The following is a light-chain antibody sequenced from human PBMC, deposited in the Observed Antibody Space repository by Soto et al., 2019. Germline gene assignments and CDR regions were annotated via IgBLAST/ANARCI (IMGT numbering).Light chain of an antibody. J-gene: IGKJ4*01. Sequence: EIVLTHSPGTLSLSPGERATLSCRASQSVSSSNLAWYQQKLHQAPGLLIYGTSNRATGIPDRFSGSGSGTDFTLTISRLEPEDFALYYCQQYGSSPRTFGGGTKVEIK. CDR1: QSVSSSN. V-gene: IGKV3-20*01. CDR2: GTS. CDR3: QQYGSSPRT.